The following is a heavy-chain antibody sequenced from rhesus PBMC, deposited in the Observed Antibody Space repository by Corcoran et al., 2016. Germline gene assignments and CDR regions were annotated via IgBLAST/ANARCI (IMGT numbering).Heavy chain of an antibody. V-gene: IGHV4-147*01. CDR2: IYGRSVST. J-gene: IGHJ5-1*01. CDR3: ARVGYSSGSGFDV. D-gene: IGHD6-13*01. Sequence: QVQLQESGRGLVKPSETLSLTCAVYGYSISSTYWSWIRQPPGKGLEGIGYIYGRSVSTYYNPPLKSLVTISTDTSKNQLSMQLSAVTAADTAVYYCARVGYSSGSGFDVGGPGVLVTVSS. CDR1: GYSISSTY.